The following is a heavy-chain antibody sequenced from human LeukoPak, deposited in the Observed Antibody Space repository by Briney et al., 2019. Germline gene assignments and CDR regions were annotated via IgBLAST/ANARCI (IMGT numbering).Heavy chain of an antibody. CDR1: GFSFSTYV. CDR2: IGGDGHVS. Sequence: GGSLRLSCAASGFSFSTYVMSWVRQAPGKGLEWVSSIGGDGHVSYYADSVKGRFTISRDNSKNTLYLQMNSLRAEDTAVYYCAKAGYCSGGSCYSADYWGQGTLVTVSS. CDR3: AKAGYCSGGSCYSADY. J-gene: IGHJ4*02. D-gene: IGHD2-15*01. V-gene: IGHV3-23*01.